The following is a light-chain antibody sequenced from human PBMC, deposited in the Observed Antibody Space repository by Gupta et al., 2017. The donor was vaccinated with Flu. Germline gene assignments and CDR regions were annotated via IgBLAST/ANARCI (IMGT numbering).Light chain of an antibody. CDR1: SSDVGSYNL. V-gene: IGLV2-23*01. Sequence: QSALTQPASVSGSPGQSIPISCPGTSSDVGSYNLVSWYQQHPGKAPKLMIYDGSTRPSGVANRFSGSKSGNTASLTSSGRQAEDEADYYCCSYAGSSSVVFGGGTKLTVL. J-gene: IGLJ2*01. CDR2: DGS. CDR3: CSYAGSSSVV.